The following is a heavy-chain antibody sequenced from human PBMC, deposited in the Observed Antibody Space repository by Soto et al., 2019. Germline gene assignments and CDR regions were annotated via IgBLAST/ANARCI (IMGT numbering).Heavy chain of an antibody. D-gene: IGHD6-6*01. V-gene: IGHV3-11*01. Sequence: GGSLRLSCAASGFTFSDYYMSWIRQAPGKGLEWVSYISSSGSTIYYADSVKGRFTISRDNAKNSLYLQMNSLRAEDTAVYYCARDIAARPDDHDAFDIWGQGTMVTVSS. CDR3: ARDIAARPDDHDAFDI. J-gene: IGHJ3*02. CDR2: ISSSGSTI. CDR1: GFTFSDYY.